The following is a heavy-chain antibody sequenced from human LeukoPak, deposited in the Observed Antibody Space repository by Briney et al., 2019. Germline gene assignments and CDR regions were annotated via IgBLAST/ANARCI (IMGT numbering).Heavy chain of an antibody. CDR3: AKGSQAVRGVMDYFDY. CDR2: IRYDGSNK. CDR1: GFTFSSYG. V-gene: IGHV3-30*02. J-gene: IGHJ4*02. Sequence: PGGSLRLSCAASGFTFSSYGMHWVRQAPGKGLKWVAFIRYDGSNKYYADSVKGRFTISRDNSKNTLYLQMNSLRAEDTAVYYCAKGSQAVRGVMDYFDYWGQGTLVTVSS. D-gene: IGHD3-10*01.